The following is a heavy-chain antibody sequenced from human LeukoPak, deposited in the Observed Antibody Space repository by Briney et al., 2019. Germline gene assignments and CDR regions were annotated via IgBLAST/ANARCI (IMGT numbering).Heavy chain of an antibody. Sequence: AGGSLRLSCAASGFTFDDYGMSWVRQAPGKGLEWVSGINWNGGSTGYADSVKGRFTISKDNAKNSLYLQMNSLRAEDTALYYCARDGGSLDDYGDYWGQGTLVTVSS. CDR2: INWNGGST. V-gene: IGHV3-20*04. CDR1: GFTFDDYG. D-gene: IGHD4/OR15-4a*01. CDR3: ARDGGSLDDYGDY. J-gene: IGHJ4*02.